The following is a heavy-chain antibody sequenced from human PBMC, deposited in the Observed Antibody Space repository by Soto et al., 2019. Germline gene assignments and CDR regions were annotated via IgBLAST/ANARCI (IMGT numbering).Heavy chain of an antibody. Sequence: QVQLQESGPGLVKPSGTLSLTCAVSGGSISSSNWWSWVRQPPGKGLEWIGEIYHSGSTNYNPSLQSRVTISVDKTKYQFSLKLSSVTAADTAVYYCARVGYDILTGPRSARYIDRFDYWGQGTLVTVSS. CDR1: GGSISSSNW. V-gene: IGHV4-4*02. CDR2: IYHSGST. D-gene: IGHD3-9*01. CDR3: ARVGYDILTGPRSARYIDRFDY. J-gene: IGHJ4*02.